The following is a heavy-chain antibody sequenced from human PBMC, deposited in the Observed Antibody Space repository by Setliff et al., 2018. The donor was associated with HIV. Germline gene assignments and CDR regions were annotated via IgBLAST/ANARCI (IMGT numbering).Heavy chain of an antibody. Sequence: ASVKVSCKASGYTFSDYYLHWVRQAPGQGLEWMGWIHGNSGATNYAQKFRGRVTMTRDTSTYTAYMELTRLRSDDAAVYSCARGGDDSGPGTWTFDFWGQGALVTVSS. CDR2: IHGNSGAT. V-gene: IGHV1-2*02. CDR1: GYTFSDYY. CDR3: ARGGDDSGPGTWTFDF. J-gene: IGHJ4*02. D-gene: IGHD3-10*01.